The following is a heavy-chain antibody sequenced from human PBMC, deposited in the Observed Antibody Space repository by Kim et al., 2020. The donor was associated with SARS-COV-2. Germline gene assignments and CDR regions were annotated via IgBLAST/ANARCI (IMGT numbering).Heavy chain of an antibody. CDR1: GFTFSSYA. V-gene: IGHV3-30*04. CDR3: ARDLESFDI. Sequence: GGSLRLSCAASGFTFSSYAMHWVRQAPGKGLEWVAVISYDGSNKYYADSVKGRFTISRDNSKNTLYLQMNSLRAEDTAVYYCARDLESFDIWGHGTMVTVSS. D-gene: IGHD3-3*01. CDR2: ISYDGSNK. J-gene: IGHJ3*02.